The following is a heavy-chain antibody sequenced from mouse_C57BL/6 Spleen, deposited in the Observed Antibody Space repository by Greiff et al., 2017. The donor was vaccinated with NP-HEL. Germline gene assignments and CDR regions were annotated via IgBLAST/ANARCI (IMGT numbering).Heavy chain of an antibody. Sequence: EVQLQQSGAELVRPGASVKLSCTASGFNIKDDYMHWVKQRPEQGLEWIGWIDPENGDTEYASKFQGKATITADTSSNTAYLQLSSLTSEDTAVYYCTLGGFITTVVASYYFDYWGQGTTLTVSS. CDR2: IDPENGDT. D-gene: IGHD1-1*01. V-gene: IGHV14-4*01. J-gene: IGHJ2*01. CDR3: TLGGFITTVVASYYFDY. CDR1: GFNIKDDY.